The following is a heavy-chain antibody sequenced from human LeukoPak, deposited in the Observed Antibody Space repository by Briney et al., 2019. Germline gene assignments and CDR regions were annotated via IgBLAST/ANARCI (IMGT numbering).Heavy chain of an antibody. Sequence: GGSLRLSCAASGFTFSSHGMVWVRQAQGKGLEWVSYISPSSDTMYYANSVKGRFTISRDNAKNSLYLRVSSLGDEDTAVYYCARVRGPTVLTMYFDYWGQGTLVTVSS. CDR2: ISPSSDTM. V-gene: IGHV3-48*02. D-gene: IGHD4/OR15-4a*01. J-gene: IGHJ4*02. CDR3: ARVRGPTVLTMYFDY. CDR1: GFTFSSHG.